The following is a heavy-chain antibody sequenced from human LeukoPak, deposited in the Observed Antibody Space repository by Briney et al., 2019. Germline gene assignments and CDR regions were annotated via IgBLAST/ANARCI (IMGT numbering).Heavy chain of an antibody. CDR2: ISTDGGST. D-gene: IGHD3-22*01. CDR3: ARALGWASSGPIDY. V-gene: IGHV3-64*01. CDR1: GFTINNYA. Sequence: GGSLRLSCKASGFTINNYALHWVRQAPGKGLEYVSAISTDGGSTYYGNSVGGRFTISRDNSKNTLYLQMGSLRVEDMAVYYCARALGWASSGPIDYWGQGTLVSVSS. J-gene: IGHJ4*02.